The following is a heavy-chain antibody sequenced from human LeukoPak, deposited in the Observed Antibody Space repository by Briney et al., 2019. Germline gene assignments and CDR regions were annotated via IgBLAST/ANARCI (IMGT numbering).Heavy chain of an antibody. V-gene: IGHV3-23*01. CDR3: AKDRGSSGWYAFDV. CDR2: ISPSGGIT. Sequence: GGSLRLSCAASGFTFSSHGMNWVRQAPGKGLEWVSGISPSGGITYYTDSVKGRFTISRDNSKNTLYLQMNSLRAGDTAVYYCAKDRGSSGWYAFDVWGQGTMVTVSS. J-gene: IGHJ3*01. D-gene: IGHD6-19*01. CDR1: GFTFSSHG.